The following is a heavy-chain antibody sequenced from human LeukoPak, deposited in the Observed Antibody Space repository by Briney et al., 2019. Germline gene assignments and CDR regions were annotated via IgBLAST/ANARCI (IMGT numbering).Heavy chain of an antibody. D-gene: IGHD6-13*01. J-gene: IGHJ4*02. Sequence: KPGGSLRLSCAASGFTFSDCYMTWLRQAPGKGLEWISYISSSDNNIYYADSVKGRFTISRDNAKNSLYLQTNSLRVEDTAVYYCARDDTTIAARPDYWGQGTLVTVSS. CDR3: ARDDTTIAARPDY. V-gene: IGHV3-11*04. CDR2: ISSSDNNI. CDR1: GFTFSDCY.